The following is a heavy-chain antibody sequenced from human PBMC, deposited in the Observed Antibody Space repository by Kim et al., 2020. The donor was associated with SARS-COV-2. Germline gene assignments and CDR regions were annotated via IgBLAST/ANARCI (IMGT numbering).Heavy chain of an antibody. J-gene: IGHJ6*02. CDR2: ISYDGSNK. CDR1: GFTFSSYG. Sequence: GGSLRLSCAASGFTFSSYGMHWVRQAPGKGLEWVAVISYDGSNKYYADSVKGRFTISRDNSKNTLYLQMNSLRAEDTAVYYCAKDFDGSGYYYYYGMDVWGQGTTVTVSS. CDR3: AKDFDGSGYYYYYGMDV. D-gene: IGHD3-10*01. V-gene: IGHV3-30*18.